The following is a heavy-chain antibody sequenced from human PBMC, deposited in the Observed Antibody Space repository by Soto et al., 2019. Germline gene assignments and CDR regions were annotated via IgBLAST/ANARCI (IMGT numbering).Heavy chain of an antibody. D-gene: IGHD2-21*02. J-gene: IGHJ6*03. V-gene: IGHV4-59*01. CDR3: ARVLTLSYYYYMDV. Sequence: QVQLQESGPGLVKPSETLSLTCTVSGGSISSYYWSWIRQPPGKGLEWIGYIFDSGSTDFNPSLQSRVTILEDTAKNQFSLRLRSVTAADTAVYYCARVLTLSYYYYMDVWGRGATVTVSS. CDR2: IFDSGST. CDR1: GGSISSYY.